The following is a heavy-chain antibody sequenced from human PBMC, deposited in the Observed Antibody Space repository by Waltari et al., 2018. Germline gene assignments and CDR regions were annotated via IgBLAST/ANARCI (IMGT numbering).Heavy chain of an antibody. CDR2: IKQDGSET. V-gene: IGHV3-7*01. Sequence: EVQLEASGGGLVQLGGSLRLACAASGFHFGRDWMTWVRQAPGKGLEGVANIKQDGSETYYADSLKGRFTISRDNAKNSLYLQMNSLRAEDTALYYCARDHVFRGDFGSGYYDSWGQGTLVTVSS. CDR3: ARDHVFRGDFGSGYYDS. D-gene: IGHD3-3*01. J-gene: IGHJ4*02. CDR1: GFHFGRDW.